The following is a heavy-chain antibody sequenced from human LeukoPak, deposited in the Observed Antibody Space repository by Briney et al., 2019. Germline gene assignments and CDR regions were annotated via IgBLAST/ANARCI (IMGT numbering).Heavy chain of an antibody. CDR2: IWYDGSNK. D-gene: IGHD2-21*02. CDR1: GFTFSSYG. J-gene: IGHJ4*02. V-gene: IGHV3-33*01. CDR3: ARQYCGGDCYMRPLDY. Sequence: GGSLRLSCAASGFTFSSYGMHWVRQAPGKGLEWGAVIWYDGSNKYYADSVKGRFTISRDNSKNTLYLQMNSLRAEDTAVYYCARQYCGGDCYMRPLDYWGQGTLVTVSS.